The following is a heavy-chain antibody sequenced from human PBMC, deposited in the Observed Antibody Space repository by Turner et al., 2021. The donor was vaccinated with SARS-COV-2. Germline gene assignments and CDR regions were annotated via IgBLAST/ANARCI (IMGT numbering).Heavy chain of an antibody. V-gene: IGHV4-39*01. CDR3: VRPACSSTACYFYFDS. CDR1: GGSISSSSYY. J-gene: IGHJ4*02. D-gene: IGHD2-2*01. CDR2: VFSSGTT. Sequence: QVQLQESGPGLVKPSETLSLTCSVSGGSISSSSYYWGWIRQSPGKGLEWLETVFSSGTTYDNPSLNGRVTMSVDTSNNQFSLRLTAATVADTAVYYCVRPACSSTACYFYFDSWGQGILVTVSS.